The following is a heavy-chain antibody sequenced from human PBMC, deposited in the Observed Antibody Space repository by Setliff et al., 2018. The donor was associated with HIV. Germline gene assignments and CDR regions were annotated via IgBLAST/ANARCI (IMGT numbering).Heavy chain of an antibody. J-gene: IGHJ4*02. CDR3: ARVSSRGGVRGVITFDY. CDR2: IYYSGST. CDR1: GGSISSGGYY. Sequence: SETLSLTCTVSGGSISSGGYYWSWIRQHPGKGLEWIGYIYYSGSTYYNPSLKSRVTISVDTSKNQFSLKLGSVTAADTAVYYCARVSSRGGVRGVITFDYWGQGTLVTVSS. D-gene: IGHD3-10*01. V-gene: IGHV4-31*03.